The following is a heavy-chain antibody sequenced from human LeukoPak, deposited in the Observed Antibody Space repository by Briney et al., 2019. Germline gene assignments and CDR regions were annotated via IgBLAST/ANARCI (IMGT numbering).Heavy chain of an antibody. CDR1: GGSFSGYY. CDR2: INHSGST. CDR3: ARGLYYDILTGYYPPPPYFDY. Sequence: SETLSLTCAVYGGSFSGYYWSWIRQPPGKGLEWIGEINHSGSTNYNPSLKSRVTISVDTSKNQFSLKLSSVTAADTAVYYCARGLYYDILTGYYPPPPYFDYWGQGTLVTVSS. D-gene: IGHD3-9*01. J-gene: IGHJ4*02. V-gene: IGHV4-34*01.